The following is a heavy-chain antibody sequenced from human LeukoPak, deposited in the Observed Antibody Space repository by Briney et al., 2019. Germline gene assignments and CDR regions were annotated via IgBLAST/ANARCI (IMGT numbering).Heavy chain of an antibody. CDR3: ATGGHIVGATPFDY. CDR1: GYTLTELS. Sequence: ASVKVSCKVSGYTLTELSMHWVRQAPGKGLEWMGGFDPEDGETIYAQKFQGRVTMTEDTSTDTAYMELSSLRSEDTAVYYCATGGHIVGATPFDYWGQGTLVTVSS. CDR2: FDPEDGET. V-gene: IGHV1-24*01. J-gene: IGHJ4*02. D-gene: IGHD1-26*01.